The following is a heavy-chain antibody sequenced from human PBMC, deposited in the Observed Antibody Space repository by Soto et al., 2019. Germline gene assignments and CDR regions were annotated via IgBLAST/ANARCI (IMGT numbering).Heavy chain of an antibody. Sequence: EVQLVESGGGLIQPGGSLRLSCAASGFTFSSNDMNWVRQAPGKGLEWVSLIWTSGSTAYADSVKGRFTISRDNSKSALYLHMSSVSAEDTAVYYCATRPLLRGAPWGQGTMVTVSS. CDR1: GFTFSSND. CDR3: ATRPLLRGAP. D-gene: IGHD3-16*01. CDR2: IWTSGST. J-gene: IGHJ3*01. V-gene: IGHV3-53*01.